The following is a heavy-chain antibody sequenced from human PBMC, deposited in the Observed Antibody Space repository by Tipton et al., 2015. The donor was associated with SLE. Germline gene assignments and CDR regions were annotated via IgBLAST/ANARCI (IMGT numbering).Heavy chain of an antibody. Sequence: TLSLTCSVSGGSISSYCWNWFRQPPGKELEWIGYIYRTGSTNYNPSLRSRVAISVDTSKNQLSLNLTSLTGADTAVYYCARGIATGAIFGVVPLFWGQGRMVSVSS. CDR3: ARGIATGAIFGVVPLF. J-gene: IGHJ3*01. V-gene: IGHV4-59*12. CDR1: GGSISSYC. CDR2: IYRTGST. D-gene: IGHD3-3*01.